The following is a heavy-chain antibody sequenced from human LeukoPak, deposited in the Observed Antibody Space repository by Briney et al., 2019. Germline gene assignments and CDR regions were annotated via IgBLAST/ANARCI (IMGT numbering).Heavy chain of an antibody. CDR1: GYSFTSYW. V-gene: IGHV5-51*01. CDR2: IFPADSDT. Sequence: GESLKISCKGSGYSFTSYWIAWVRQMPGKGLEWMGIIFPADSDTRYSPSFQGQVTISADKSISTAYLQWSSLKASDTAMYYCARHSSNSGSYSSFDYWGQGTLVTVSS. J-gene: IGHJ4*02. D-gene: IGHD1-26*01. CDR3: ARHSSNSGSYSSFDY.